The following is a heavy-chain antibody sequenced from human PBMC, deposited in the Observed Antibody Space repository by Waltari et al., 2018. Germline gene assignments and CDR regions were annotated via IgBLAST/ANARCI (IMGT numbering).Heavy chain of an antibody. J-gene: IGHJ6*03. CDR3: ARSDRSPWSKYYYYMDV. Sequence: QVQLVQSGAEVKKPGASVKVSCKASGYTFTSDYMHWVRQAPGQGLEWTGIINPSGGSTSYAQKFQGRVTKTRDTSTSTVYMELSSLRSEDTAVYYCARSDRSPWSKYYYYMDVWGKGTTVTVSS. CDR1: GYTFTSDY. CDR2: INPSGGST. V-gene: IGHV1-46*01. D-gene: IGHD2-15*01.